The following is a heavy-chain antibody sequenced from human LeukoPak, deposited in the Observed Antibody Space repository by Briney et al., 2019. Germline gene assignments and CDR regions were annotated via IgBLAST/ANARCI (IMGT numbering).Heavy chain of an antibody. J-gene: IGHJ4*02. CDR2: ISWNGGSI. CDR1: GFTFDDYA. CDR3: AKDILTAAGQATQLDY. V-gene: IGHV3-9*01. D-gene: IGHD6-13*01. Sequence: GRSLRLSCAASGFTFDDYAMHWVRQAPGKGLEWVSGISWNGGSIGYADSVKGRFTISRDNAKNSLYLQMNSLRAEDTALYYCAKDILTAAGQATQLDYWGQGTL.